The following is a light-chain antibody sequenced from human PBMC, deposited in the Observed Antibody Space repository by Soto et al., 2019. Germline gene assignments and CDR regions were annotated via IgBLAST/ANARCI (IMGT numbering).Light chain of an antibody. CDR2: DVS. CDR3: SSYTSSSTSVV. CDR1: SSDVGGYNY. J-gene: IGLJ2*01. V-gene: IGLV2-14*03. Sequence: QSALTQPASVSGSPGQSITISCTGTSSDVGGYNYVSWYQHHPGKAPKLMIYDVSNRPSGVSNRLSGSKSGNTASLTISGLQAEDEADYYCSSYTSSSTSVVFGGGTKLTVL.